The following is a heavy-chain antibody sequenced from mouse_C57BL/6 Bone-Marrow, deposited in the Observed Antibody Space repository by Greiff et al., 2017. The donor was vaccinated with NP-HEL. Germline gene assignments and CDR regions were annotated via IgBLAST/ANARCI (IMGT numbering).Heavy chain of an antibody. Sequence: EVKLVESGPELVKPGASVKISCKASGYTFTDYYMNWVKQSHGKSLEWIGDINPNNGGTSYNQKFKGKATLTVDKSSSTAYMELRSLTSEDSAVYYCARLRFWGQGTLVTVSA. J-gene: IGHJ3*01. V-gene: IGHV1-26*01. CDR2: INPNNGGT. CDR3: ARLRF. CDR1: GYTFTDYY.